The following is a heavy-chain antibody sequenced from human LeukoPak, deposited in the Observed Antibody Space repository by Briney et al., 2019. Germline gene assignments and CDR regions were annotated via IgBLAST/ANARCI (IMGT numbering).Heavy chain of an antibody. V-gene: IGHV4-39*07. CDR1: GGSVSSGSYY. Sequence: SETLSLTCTVSGGSVSSGSYYWGWIRQPPGKGLEWIGNIYYSGSTYYNPSLKSRVTISVETSKNQFSLKLSSVTAADTAVYYCARDVERITIFGVVQPDHAFDIWGQGTMVTVSS. D-gene: IGHD3-3*01. CDR3: ARDVERITIFGVVQPDHAFDI. J-gene: IGHJ3*02. CDR2: IYYSGST.